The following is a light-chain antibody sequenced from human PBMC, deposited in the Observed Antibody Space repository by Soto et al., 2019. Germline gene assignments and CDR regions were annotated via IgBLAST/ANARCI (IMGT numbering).Light chain of an antibody. V-gene: IGKV1-5*01. CDR3: QQYNYYRT. CDR1: QSIRSW. Sequence: FQMTRSPSTLSPSLGAGVTTTFRASQSIRSWLAWYQQKPGKAPKLLIYDASDLGSGVPSRFSGSGSGTEFTLTISSLQPDDFATHYCQQYNYYRTFGQGTKVDIK. CDR2: DAS. J-gene: IGKJ1*01.